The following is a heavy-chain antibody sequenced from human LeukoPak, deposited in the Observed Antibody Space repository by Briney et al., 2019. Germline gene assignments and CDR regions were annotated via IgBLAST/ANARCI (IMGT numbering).Heavy chain of an antibody. Sequence: PGGSLRLSCAASGFTFSVYWMTWVRLAPGKGLEWVANIDPAGSDTYYVDPVRGRFTVSRDNAKNLLYLQMNNLRAEDTAVYSCARFGYEAALDSWGQGTLVSVSS. J-gene: IGHJ4*02. V-gene: IGHV3-7*01. D-gene: IGHD3-10*01. CDR1: GFTFSVYW. CDR3: ARFGYEAALDS. CDR2: IDPAGSDT.